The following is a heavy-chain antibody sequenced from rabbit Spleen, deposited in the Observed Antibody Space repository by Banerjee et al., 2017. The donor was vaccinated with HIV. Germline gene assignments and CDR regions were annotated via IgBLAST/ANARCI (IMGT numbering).Heavy chain of an antibody. J-gene: IGHJ6*01. Sequence: QSLEESGGDLVKPGASLTLTCIASGVSFSGSSYMCWVRQAPGKGLEWIACIEGGSSDFTYFASWAKGRFTCSKTSSTTVTLQMTSLTVADTATYFCARDTASSFSSYGMDLWGPGTLVTVS. D-gene: IGHD8-1*01. CDR2: IEGGSSDFT. CDR3: ARDTASSFSSYGMDL. CDR1: GVSFSGSSY. V-gene: IGHV1S40*01.